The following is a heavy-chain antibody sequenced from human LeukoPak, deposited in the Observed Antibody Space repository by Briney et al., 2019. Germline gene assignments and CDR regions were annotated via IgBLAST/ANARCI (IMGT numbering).Heavy chain of an antibody. J-gene: IGHJ3*02. Sequence: PSETLSLTCTVSGASISSSGHYWVWIRQSPGKGLEWIASIYYSGRTFYNPSLRSRVTISDDTSKNQLSLKLKSLTAADTAVYYCAKSVDTALVTTSFDIWGQGTRVTVSS. CDR1: GASISSSGHY. V-gene: IGHV4-39*01. CDR3: AKSVDTALVTTSFDI. D-gene: IGHD5-18*01. CDR2: IYYSGRT.